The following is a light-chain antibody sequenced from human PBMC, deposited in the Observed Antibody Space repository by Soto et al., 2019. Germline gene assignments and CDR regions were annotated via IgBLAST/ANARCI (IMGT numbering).Light chain of an antibody. CDR1: QSVSSSY. CDR2: GAS. Sequence: EIVMTQSPGTLSLSPGERATLSCRVSQSVSSSYLAWYQQKPGQAPRLLIFGASGRATGIPERFSGSGSGTDFSLTISRLEPEDSAVYYCQQYGSSLLTFGGGTKVDI. CDR3: QQYGSSLLT. J-gene: IGKJ4*01. V-gene: IGKV3-20*01.